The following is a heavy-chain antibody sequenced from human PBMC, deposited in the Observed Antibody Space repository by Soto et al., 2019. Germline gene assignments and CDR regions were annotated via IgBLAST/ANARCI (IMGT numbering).Heavy chain of an antibody. CDR3: AKETLFIACGSGYAGFLPFAY. Sequence: PGGSLRLSCAASGFTFSSYSMNLVRQAPGKGLEWVSSISSSSSYIYYADSVKGRFTISRDNARNTLYLQMNSLRAEDTAVYYCAKETLFIACGSGYAGFLPFAYWGQGTLVPVSS. V-gene: IGHV3-21*04. CDR1: GFTFSSYS. J-gene: IGHJ4*02. CDR2: ISSSSSYI. D-gene: IGHD6-25*01.